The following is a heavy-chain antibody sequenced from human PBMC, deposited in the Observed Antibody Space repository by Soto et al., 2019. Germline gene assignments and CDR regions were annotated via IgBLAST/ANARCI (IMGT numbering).Heavy chain of an antibody. J-gene: IGHJ4*02. V-gene: IGHV1-2*02. CDR3: VSVGRNSVIY. Sequence: QVQLVQSGAEVRKPGASVKVSCKASGYTFTDYYMHWVRQAPGQGLEWMGWINPNSGVTNYAQKFQGGVTRTRDPSISTAYMELSRLRSDDAAVYYCVSVGRNSVIYWGQGTLVIVSS. CDR1: GYTFTDYY. CDR2: INPNSGVT. D-gene: IGHD1-26*01.